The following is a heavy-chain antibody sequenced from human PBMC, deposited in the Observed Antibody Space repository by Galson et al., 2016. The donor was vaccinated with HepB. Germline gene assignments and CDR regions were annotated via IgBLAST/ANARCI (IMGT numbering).Heavy chain of an antibody. CDR1: GDSVSSINAA. J-gene: IGHJ3*02. D-gene: IGHD3-10*01. Sequence: CAISGDSVSSINAAWHWLRQSPSRGLEWLGRTYYRSKWYNDYATSLKGRIIITPDTSKNQFSLQLDSVSHEDTAVYYCASGNAYGSAFEIWGQGTLVTVSS. CDR3: ASGNAYGSAFEI. V-gene: IGHV6-1*01. CDR2: TYYRSKWYN.